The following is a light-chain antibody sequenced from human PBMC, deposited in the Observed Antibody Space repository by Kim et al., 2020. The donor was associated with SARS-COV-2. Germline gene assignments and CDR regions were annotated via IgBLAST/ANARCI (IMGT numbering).Light chain of an antibody. CDR3: QTWGTGIWV. V-gene: IGLV4-69*01. J-gene: IGLJ3*02. CDR1: SGHSSNA. CDR2: LNSDGSH. Sequence: QPVLTQSPSASASLGASVKLTCTLSSGHSSNAIAWHQQQPEKGPRYLMKLNSDGSHTKGDGIPDRFSGSSSGPERFLTISSLQSEDEADYYCQTWGTGIWVFGGGTQLTVL.